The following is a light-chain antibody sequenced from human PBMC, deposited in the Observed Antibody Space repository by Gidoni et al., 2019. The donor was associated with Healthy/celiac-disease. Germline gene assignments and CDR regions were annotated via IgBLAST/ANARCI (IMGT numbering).Light chain of an antibody. CDR2: AAS. CDR1: QIISSY. V-gene: IGKV1-39*01. CDR3: QKSYSTLSGIT. J-gene: IGKJ5*01. Sequence: IQIPQSPSSLSASVGDRVTITCRASQIISSYLNWYQQKPGKAPKLLIYAASSLQSGVPSRFSGSGSGTDFTLTISSLQPEDFATYYCQKSYSTLSGITFGQGTRLEIK.